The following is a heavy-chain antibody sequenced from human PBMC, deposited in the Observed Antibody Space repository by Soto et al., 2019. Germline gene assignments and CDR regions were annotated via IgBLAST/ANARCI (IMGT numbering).Heavy chain of an antibody. CDR3: ASLGYCSSTSCYDSDAFDI. J-gene: IGHJ3*02. D-gene: IGHD2-2*01. CDR1: VYSFTSYY. V-gene: IGHV1-46*03. Sequence: ASVKVSCKASVYSFTSYYMHWVRQAPGQGLEWMGIINPSGGSTSYAQKFQGRVTMTRDTSTSTVYMELSSLRSEDTAVYYCASLGYCSSTSCYDSDAFDIWGQGTMVTVSS. CDR2: INPSGGST.